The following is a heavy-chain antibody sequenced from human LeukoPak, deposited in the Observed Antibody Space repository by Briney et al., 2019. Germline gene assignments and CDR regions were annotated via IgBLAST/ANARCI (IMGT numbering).Heavy chain of an antibody. CDR2: INHSGST. D-gene: IGHD6-6*01. V-gene: IGHV4-34*01. CDR1: GGSFSGYY. J-gene: IGHJ4*02. CDR3: ARDNSAARIIDY. Sequence: SETLSLTCAVYGGSFSGYYWSWIRQPPGKRLHWIGEINHSGSTNYNPSLKSRVTISVDTSKDQFSLKLSSVTAADTAVYYCARDNSAARIIDYWGQGTLVTVSS.